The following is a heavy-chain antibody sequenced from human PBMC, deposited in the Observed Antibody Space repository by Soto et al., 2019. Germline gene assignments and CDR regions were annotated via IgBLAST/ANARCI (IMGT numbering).Heavy chain of an antibody. CDR1: GGSVNSDDYY. V-gene: IGHV4-61*08. CDR2: IFYTGRT. D-gene: IGHD1-1*01. J-gene: IGHJ4*02. CDR3: AREFSNSPEAFDY. Sequence: SETLSLTCTVSGGSVNSDDYYWSWIRQPPGKGLEWIGYIFYTGRTNYNPSLASRVTISLDTSTNQFSLRLSSVTAADTAVFYCAREFSNSPEAFDYCGQGPLVTVSS.